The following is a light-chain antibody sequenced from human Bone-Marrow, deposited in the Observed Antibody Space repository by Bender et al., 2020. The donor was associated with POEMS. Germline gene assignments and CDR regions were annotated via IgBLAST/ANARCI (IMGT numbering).Light chain of an antibody. CDR3: SSYTSSSTRV. CDR1: FRDIGVYNY. J-gene: IGLJ3*02. V-gene: IGLV2-14*03. Sequence: QSALTQPASVSGSPGQSVTIPCTGTFRDIGVYNYVSWYQQHPGKAPKLMIYDVSNRPSGVSNRFSGSKSGNTASLTISGLQAEDEADYYCSSYTSSSTRVFGGGTKLTVL. CDR2: DVS.